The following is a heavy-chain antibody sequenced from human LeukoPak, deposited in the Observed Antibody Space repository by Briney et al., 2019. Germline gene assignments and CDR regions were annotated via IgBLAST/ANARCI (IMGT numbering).Heavy chain of an antibody. D-gene: IGHD6-19*01. CDR1: GFTFSSYG. J-gene: IGHJ4*02. CDR2: ISYDGSNK. Sequence: PGGSLRLSCAASGFTFSSYGMHWVRQAPGKGLEWVAVISYDGSNKYYADSVKGRFTISRDNSKNTLYLQMNSLRAEDTAVYYCAKEEWLGTFDYWGQGTLSPSPQ. V-gene: IGHV3-30*18. CDR3: AKEEWLGTFDY.